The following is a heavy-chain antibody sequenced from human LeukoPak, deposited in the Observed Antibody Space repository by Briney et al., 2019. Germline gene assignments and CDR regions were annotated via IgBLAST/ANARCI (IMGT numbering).Heavy chain of an antibody. J-gene: IGHJ4*02. CDR3: ASKRPGAYYFDY. CDR1: GFTVSSNY. V-gene: IGHV3-53*01. CDR2: IYSGGST. Sequence: PGGSLRLSCAASGFTVSSNYMTWVRQAPGKGLEWVSVIYSGGSTYYADSVKGRFAISRDNSKNTLYLQMSNLRAEDTAVYYCASKRPGAYYFDYWGQGTLVTVSS. D-gene: IGHD6-25*01.